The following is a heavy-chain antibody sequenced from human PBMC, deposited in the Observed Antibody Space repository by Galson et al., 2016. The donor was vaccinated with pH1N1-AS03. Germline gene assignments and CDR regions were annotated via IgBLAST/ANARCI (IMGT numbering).Heavy chain of an antibody. CDR1: GFTFRSYG. CDR3: ARSQSFYVDYFDN. Sequence: SLRLSCAASGFTFRSYGMHWARQTPGKGLQWVAVISYDESKKLYADSVRGRSTISRDNSKNTLYLQMNSLRPEDTAVYFCARSQSFYVDYFDNWGQGTLVTVSS. D-gene: IGHD3-10*02. CDR2: ISYDESKK. J-gene: IGHJ4*02. V-gene: IGHV3-30*03.